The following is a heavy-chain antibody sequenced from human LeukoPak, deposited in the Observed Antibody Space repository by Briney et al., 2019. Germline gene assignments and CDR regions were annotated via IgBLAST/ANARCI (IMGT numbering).Heavy chain of an antibody. J-gene: IGHJ5*02. Sequence: ASVKVSCKASGYTFSNYGISWVRQAPGQGLEWMGWISGYNGNTKNAQKLQGRVTMTTDTSTSTVYMELSSLRSEDTAVYYCAREGIAAAEDWFDPWGQGTLVTVSS. D-gene: IGHD6-13*01. CDR1: GYTFSNYG. V-gene: IGHV1-18*01. CDR2: ISGYNGNT. CDR3: AREGIAAAEDWFDP.